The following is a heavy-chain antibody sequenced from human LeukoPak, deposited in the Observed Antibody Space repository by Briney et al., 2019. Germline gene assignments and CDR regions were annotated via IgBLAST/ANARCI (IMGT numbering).Heavy chain of an antibody. CDR2: ISAYNGNT. CDR1: GYTFTSYG. Sequence: GASVKVSCKASGYTFTSYGISWVRQAPEQGLEWMGWISAYNGNTNYAQKLQGRVTMTTDTSTSTAYMELRSLRSDDTAVYYCARDLQLERLNYYYYYMDVWGKGTTVTISS. V-gene: IGHV1-18*01. CDR3: ARDLQLERLNYYYYYMDV. J-gene: IGHJ6*03. D-gene: IGHD1-1*01.